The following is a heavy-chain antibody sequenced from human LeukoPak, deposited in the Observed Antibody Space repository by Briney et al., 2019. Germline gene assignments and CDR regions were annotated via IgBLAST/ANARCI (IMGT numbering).Heavy chain of an antibody. CDR3: AKGGLRLGELSSLDY. V-gene: IGHV3-23*01. CDR2: ISGSGGST. CDR1: GLIFRNYA. D-gene: IGHD3-16*02. J-gene: IGHJ4*02. Sequence: PGGSLRLSCTASGLIFRNYAMTWVRQAPGKGLEWVSAISGSGGSTYYADSVKGRFTISRDNSKNTLYLQMNSLRAEDTAVYYCAKGGLRLGELSSLDYWGQGTLVTVSS.